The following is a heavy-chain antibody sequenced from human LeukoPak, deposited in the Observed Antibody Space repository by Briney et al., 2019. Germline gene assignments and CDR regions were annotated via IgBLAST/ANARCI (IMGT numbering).Heavy chain of an antibody. J-gene: IGHJ4*02. D-gene: IGHD2-2*02. V-gene: IGHV3-21*01. CDR1: GFTVSSNY. Sequence: GGSLRLSCAASGFTVSSNYMSWVRQAPGKGLEWVSSISSSSSYIYYADSVKGRFTISRDNAKNSLYLQMNSLRAEDTAVYYCARGYCSSTSCYTDYWGQGTLVTVSS. CDR3: ARGYCSSTSCYTDY. CDR2: ISSSSSYI.